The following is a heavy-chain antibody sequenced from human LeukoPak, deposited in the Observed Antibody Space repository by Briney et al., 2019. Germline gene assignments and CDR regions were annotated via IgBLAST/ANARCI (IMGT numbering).Heavy chain of an antibody. CDR2: INAGNGNT. Sequence: ASVKVSCKASGYTFTSYAMHWVRQAPGRRLEWMGWINAGNGNTKYSQKFQGRVTITRDTSASTAYMELSSLRSEDTAVYYCANIAVAGKAADYWGQGTLVTVSS. J-gene: IGHJ4*02. D-gene: IGHD6-19*01. V-gene: IGHV1-3*01. CDR1: GYTFTSYA. CDR3: ANIAVAGKAADY.